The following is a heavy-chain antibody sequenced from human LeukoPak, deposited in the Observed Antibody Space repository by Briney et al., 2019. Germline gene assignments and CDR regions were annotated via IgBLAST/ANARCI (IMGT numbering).Heavy chain of an antibody. Sequence: SETLSLTCTVSGGSISSYYWSWIRQPPGKGLEWIGYIYYSWSTNYNPSLKSRVTISVDTSKNQFSLRLSSVTAADTAVYYCAREERNSFDYWGQGTLVTVSS. J-gene: IGHJ4*02. CDR3: AREERNSFDY. V-gene: IGHV4-59*01. CDR1: GGSISSYY. CDR2: IYYSWST.